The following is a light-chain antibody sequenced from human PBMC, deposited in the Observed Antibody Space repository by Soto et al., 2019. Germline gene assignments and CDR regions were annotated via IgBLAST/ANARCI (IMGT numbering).Light chain of an antibody. J-gene: IGKJ4*01. V-gene: IGKV3-11*01. Sequence: EIVLTQSPATLSLSPGETATLSCWASQSLSGLLAWYQQKPGQAPRLLIYDASNRAADIPVRFFGSGSGTDFTLTISRLEPEDFAIYYCQQSRDWPLTFGGGTKVEI. CDR1: QSLSGL. CDR2: DAS. CDR3: QQSRDWPLT.